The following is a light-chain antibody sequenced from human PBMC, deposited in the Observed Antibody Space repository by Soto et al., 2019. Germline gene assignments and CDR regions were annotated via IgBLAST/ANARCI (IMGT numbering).Light chain of an antibody. CDR3: QQGFSAPPWT. J-gene: IGKJ1*01. Sequence: DIQMTQSPSFLSASVGDRVTITCRSGQSINNYLNWYQQRPGKAPKVIMYDASTLQSGVPTRFSGSGSGTDFTLTISSLQPEDFATYYCQQGFSAPPWTFGQGTKVEI. CDR2: DAS. CDR1: QSINNY. V-gene: IGKV1-39*01.